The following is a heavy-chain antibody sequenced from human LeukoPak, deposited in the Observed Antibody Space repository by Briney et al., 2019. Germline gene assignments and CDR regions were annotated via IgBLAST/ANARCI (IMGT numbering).Heavy chain of an antibody. CDR1: GGSISSGSYY. V-gene: IGHV4-61*02. CDR2: IYTSGST. Sequence: SETLSLTCTVSGGSISSGSYYWCWIRQPAGKGLEWIGRIYTSGSTNYNPSLKSRVTISVDTSKNQFSLKLSSVTAADTAVYYCARGEERDFDYWGQGTLVTVSS. CDR3: ARGEERDFDY. J-gene: IGHJ4*02.